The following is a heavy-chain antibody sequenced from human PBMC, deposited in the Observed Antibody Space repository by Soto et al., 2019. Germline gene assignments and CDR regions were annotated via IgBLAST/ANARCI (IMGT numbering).Heavy chain of an antibody. CDR3: ARVSLVGPSGGRYFDY. J-gene: IGHJ4*02. V-gene: IGHV3-72*01. CDR1: GFTFSAHY. CDR2: IKNKANSYTT. D-gene: IGHD1-26*01. Sequence: PGGSLRLSCAASGFTFSAHYMDWVRHAPGKGLEWVGRIKNKANSYTTEYAASVEGRFTISREDSQNSLYLQMNSLKTEDTAVYYCARVSLVGPSGGRYFDYWGQGSQVAVSS.